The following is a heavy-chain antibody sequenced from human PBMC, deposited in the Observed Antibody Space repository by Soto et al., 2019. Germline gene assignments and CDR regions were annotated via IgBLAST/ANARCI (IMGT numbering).Heavy chain of an antibody. D-gene: IGHD3-3*01. J-gene: IGHJ4*02. CDR3: AHRVLRTVFGLVTTTAIYFDF. Sequence: QITLNESGPTVVRPTETLTLTCRSSGFSLTTSGVGVGWIRQSPGKAPEWLALIYWEDDKRYSASLKSRITITKDTSKNQVVLTVSDLDPTDTATYYCAHRVLRTVFGLVTTTAIYFDFWGQGTPVAVSS. CDR1: GFSLTTSGVG. CDR2: IYWEDDK. V-gene: IGHV2-5*02.